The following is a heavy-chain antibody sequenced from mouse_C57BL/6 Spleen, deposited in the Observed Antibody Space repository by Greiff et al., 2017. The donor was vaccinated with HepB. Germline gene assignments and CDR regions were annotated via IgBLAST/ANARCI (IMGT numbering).Heavy chain of an antibody. Sequence: VQLQQPGAELVKPGASVKLSFTSYWMHWVKQRPGRGLEWIGRIDPNSGGTKYNEKFKSKATLTVDKPSSTAYMQLSSLTSEDSAVYYCARDGFTTVVVGDWYFDVWGTGTTVTVSS. CDR1: TSYW. CDR3: ARDGFTTVVVGDWYFDV. V-gene: IGHV1-72*01. CDR2: IDPNSGGT. D-gene: IGHD1-1*01. J-gene: IGHJ1*03.